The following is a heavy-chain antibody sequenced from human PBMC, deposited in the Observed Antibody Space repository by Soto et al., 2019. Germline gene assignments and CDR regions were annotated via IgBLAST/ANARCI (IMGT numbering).Heavy chain of an antibody. CDR1: GKTVGTYG. V-gene: IGHV1-18*01. J-gene: IGHJ4*02. Sequence: QVQLMQSGTEVAKPGASVKVSCKTSGKTVGTYGLSWVRQAPGQGLEWMGWIVGDSGATMYAPKFRGRLTMSTYTSTTAAYMELRRPPVHDSALYYRARVAGYGAGSRRFDIWGQRPLVSVSS. CDR2: IVGDSGAT. D-gene: IGHD3-10*01. CDR3: ARVAGYGAGSRRFDI.